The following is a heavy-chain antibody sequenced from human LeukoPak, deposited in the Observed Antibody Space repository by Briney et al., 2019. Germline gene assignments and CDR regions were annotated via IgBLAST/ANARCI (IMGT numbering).Heavy chain of an antibody. CDR3: ARAVAGTHWFDP. Sequence: GVLRLSCAASGFTLSSYDMHWVRQPPGKGLEWVSGIDIPGNTYYPDSVKGRFTMSRESAKNSLYLQMNSLRAGDTAVYYCARAVAGTHWFDPWGQGTLVTVSS. D-gene: IGHD6-19*01. CDR1: GFTLSSYD. V-gene: IGHV3-13*01. J-gene: IGHJ5*02. CDR2: IDIPGNT.